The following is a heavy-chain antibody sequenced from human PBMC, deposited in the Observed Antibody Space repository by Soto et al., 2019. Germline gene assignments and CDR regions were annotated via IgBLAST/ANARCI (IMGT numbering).Heavy chain of an antibody. Sequence: SETLSLTCAVYGGSFSGYYWSWIRQPPGKVLEWIGEINHSGSTNYNPSLKSRVTISVDTSKNQFSLKLSSVTAADTAVYYCARGGARDTRVRRRGYYYGMDVWGQGTTVTVSS. V-gene: IGHV4-34*01. J-gene: IGHJ6*02. D-gene: IGHD3-10*01. CDR1: GGSFSGYY. CDR2: INHSGST. CDR3: ARGGARDTRVRRRGYYYGMDV.